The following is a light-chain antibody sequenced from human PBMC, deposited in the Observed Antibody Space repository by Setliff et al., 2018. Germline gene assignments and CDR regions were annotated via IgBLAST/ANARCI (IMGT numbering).Light chain of an antibody. V-gene: IGLV2-8*01. Sequence: QSVLTQPPSASGSPGQSVTISCTGTSSDVGGYNYVSWYQQQPGKAPKLMIYEVSKRPSGVPDRFSGSKSGNTASLTVSGLQAEDEADYYCSPYAGSNNLVFGGGTKGTV. CDR1: SSDVGGYNY. J-gene: IGLJ2*01. CDR3: SPYAGSNNLV. CDR2: EVS.